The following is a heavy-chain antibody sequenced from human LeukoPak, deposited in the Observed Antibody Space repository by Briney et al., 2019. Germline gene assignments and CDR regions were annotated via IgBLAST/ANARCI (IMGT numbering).Heavy chain of an antibody. CDR3: ARVPVAAAPYYFDY. CDR1: GGSISSGDYY. Sequence: PSETLSLTCTVSGGSISSGDYYWSWIRQPPGKGLEWIGYIYYSGSTYYNPSLKSRVTISVDTSKNQFSLKLSSVTAADTAVYYCARVPVAAAPYYFDYWGQGTLVTVSS. V-gene: IGHV4-30-4*01. CDR2: IYYSGST. D-gene: IGHD6-13*01. J-gene: IGHJ4*02.